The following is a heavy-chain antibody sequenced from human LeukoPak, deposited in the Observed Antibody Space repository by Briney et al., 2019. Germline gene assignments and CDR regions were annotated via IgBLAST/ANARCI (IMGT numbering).Heavy chain of an antibody. V-gene: IGHV3-23*01. CDR3: ALHWGPQGMDV. Sequence: GGSLRLSFAASGFTFSSYAMSSVRQTPGKGLEWVSAISGSGGNTYYADSVKDRYTISRDNSKNTLYLQINSLRAEDTAVYYCALHWGPQGMDVWGQGTTVTVSS. D-gene: IGHD7-27*01. CDR1: GFTFSSYA. CDR2: ISGSGGNT. J-gene: IGHJ6*02.